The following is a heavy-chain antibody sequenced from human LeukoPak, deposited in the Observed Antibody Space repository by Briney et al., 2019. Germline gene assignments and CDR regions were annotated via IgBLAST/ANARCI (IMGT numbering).Heavy chain of an antibody. CDR3: ARGNCSSSSCYTDFDY. V-gene: IGHV3-11*04. CDR2: ISTRGGTI. CDR1: GFTFSNAW. J-gene: IGHJ4*02. Sequence: GGSLRLSCAASGFTFSNAWMSWVRQAPGKGLEWISYISTRGGTIYYADSVKGRFTISRDNAKNSLYLHMNSLRAEDTAVYYCARGNCSSSSCYTDFDYWGQGTLVTVSS. D-gene: IGHD2-2*02.